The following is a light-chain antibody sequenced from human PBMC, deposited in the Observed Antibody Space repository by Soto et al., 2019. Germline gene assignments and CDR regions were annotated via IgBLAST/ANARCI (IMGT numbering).Light chain of an antibody. J-gene: IGLJ1*01. Sequence: QSALTQPASVSGSPGQSITISCTGTSSDVGGYDYVSWYQQHPGKAPKLMIYDVSDRPSGVSNRFSGSKSGNTASLTISGLQAEDEAHYYCSSYTSISTYVFGPGTKLTVL. CDR1: SSDVGGYDY. CDR3: SSYTSISTYV. V-gene: IGLV2-14*01. CDR2: DVS.